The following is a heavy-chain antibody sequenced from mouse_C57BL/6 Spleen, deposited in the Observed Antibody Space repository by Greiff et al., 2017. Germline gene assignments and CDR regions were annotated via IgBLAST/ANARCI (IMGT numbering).Heavy chain of an antibody. D-gene: IGHD2-4*01. CDR2: IYPGSGST. J-gene: IGHJ3*01. Sequence: QVQLQQPGAELVKPGASVKMSCKASGYTFTSYWITWVKQRPGQGLEWIGDIYPGSGSTNYNEKCKSKATLTVDTSSSTAYMQLSSLTSEDSAVYYCARWDDYDREFAYGGQGTLVTVSA. V-gene: IGHV1-55*01. CDR1: GYTFTSYW. CDR3: ARWDDYDREFAY.